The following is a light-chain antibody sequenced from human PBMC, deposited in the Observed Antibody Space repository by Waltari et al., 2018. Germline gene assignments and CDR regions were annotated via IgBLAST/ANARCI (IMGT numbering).Light chain of an antibody. J-gene: IGLJ3*02. CDR1: TNTVRSSDL. Sequence: QSALTQPASASGSPGQSHTISRTGTTNTVRSSDLVSWYQSRPGEVPKLLIYEVIKRSSGVSDRFAGSKSDNTASLTISRLQAEDEAAYYCCSYAASAPTLVFGGGTNLTVL. CDR2: EVI. CDR3: CSYAASAPTLV. V-gene: IGLV2-23*02.